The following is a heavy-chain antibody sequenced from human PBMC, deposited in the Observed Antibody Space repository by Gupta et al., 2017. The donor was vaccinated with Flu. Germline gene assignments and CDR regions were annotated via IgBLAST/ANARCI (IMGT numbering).Heavy chain of an antibody. Sequence: EVQLVESGGGLVKPGGSLRLSCAASGFTFRNAWMTWVRQAPGKGLEWVGRIKSKIDGGTTDYAAPVKGRFIISRDDSEDTLYLQLNSLTTEDTAVYDGGTYYNFWSGYWGACDNWGQGTRVTVSS. D-gene: IGHD3-3*01. J-gene: IGHJ4*02. V-gene: IGHV3-15*01. CDR1: GFTFRNAW. CDR3: GTYYNFWSGYWGACDN. CDR2: IKSKIDGGTT.